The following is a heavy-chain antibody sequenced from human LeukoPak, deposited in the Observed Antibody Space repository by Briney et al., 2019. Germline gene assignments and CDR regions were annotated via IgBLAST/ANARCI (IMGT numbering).Heavy chain of an antibody. CDR2: ISSLGTKI. J-gene: IGHJ3*02. V-gene: IGHV3-48*03. Sequence: PGGSLRLSCAASGFTFGRSEMNWVRQAPGKGLEWVSYISSLGTKIYYADSVRGRFTMSRDNAKNSLYLQMDSLRAEDTAIYYCAGERVTTGGDACDIWGQGTMVTVSS. CDR1: GFTFGRSE. CDR3: AGERVTTGGDACDI. D-gene: IGHD4-11*01.